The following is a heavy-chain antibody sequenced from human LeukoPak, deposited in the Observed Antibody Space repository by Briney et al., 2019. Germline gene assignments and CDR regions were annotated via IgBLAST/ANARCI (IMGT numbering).Heavy chain of an antibody. Sequence: GGSLRLSCAASGFTFSSYAMSWVRQAPGKGLEWVSAVYKGGTTYYAESVKGRFTVSRDNSKNSFSLQMNSLSADDTAVYYCARGSGDILTGYSGMDVWGQGTTVIVSS. CDR2: VYKGGTT. CDR1: GFTFSSYA. V-gene: IGHV3-23*05. J-gene: IGHJ6*02. D-gene: IGHD3-9*01. CDR3: ARGSGDILTGYSGMDV.